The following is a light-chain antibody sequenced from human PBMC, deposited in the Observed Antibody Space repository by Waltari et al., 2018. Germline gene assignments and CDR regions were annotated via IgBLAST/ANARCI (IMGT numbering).Light chain of an antibody. CDR2: QES. CDR1: KLGDKY. J-gene: IGLJ1*01. Sequence: SYELTQPPSVSVSPGQTASITCSGDKLGDKYACGYKQKPGQSPVLVIYQESKRPSGIPERVSGSNSGNTATLTIGGTQAMDEADYYCQAWDSSTAVFGTGTKVTVL. CDR3: QAWDSSTAV. V-gene: IGLV3-1*01.